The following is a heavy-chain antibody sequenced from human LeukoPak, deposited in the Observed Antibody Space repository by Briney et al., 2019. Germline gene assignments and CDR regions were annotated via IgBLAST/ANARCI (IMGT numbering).Heavy chain of an antibody. CDR1: GGSFSGYY. CDR3: AREPIVLRYFDWLPGWFDP. Sequence: SETLSLTCAVYGGSFSGYYWSWIRQPPGKGLEWIGEINHSGSTNYNPSLKSRVTISVDTSKNQFSLKLSSVTAADTAVYYCAREPIVLRYFDWLPGWFDPWGQGTLVTVSS. V-gene: IGHV4-34*01. J-gene: IGHJ5*02. D-gene: IGHD3-9*01. CDR2: INHSGST.